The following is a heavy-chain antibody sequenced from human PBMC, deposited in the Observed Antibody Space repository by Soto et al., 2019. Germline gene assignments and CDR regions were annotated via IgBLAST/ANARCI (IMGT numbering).Heavy chain of an antibody. D-gene: IGHD6-6*01. CDR2: TYYSGST. V-gene: IGHV4-30-4*01. J-gene: IGHJ5*02. CDR3: ARERPDGARLAP. Sequence: SETLSLTCTVADGSIRSGDYYWSWIRQPPGKGLEWIGYTYYSGSTYYNPSLKSRVTISVDTSKNQFSLKLSSVTAADTAVYYCARERPDGARLAPWGQGTLVTVSS. CDR1: DGSIRSGDYY.